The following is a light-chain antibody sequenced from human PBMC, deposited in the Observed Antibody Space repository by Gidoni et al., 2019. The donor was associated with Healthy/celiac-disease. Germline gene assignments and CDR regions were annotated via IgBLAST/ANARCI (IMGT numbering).Light chain of an antibody. J-gene: IGKJ4*01. CDR1: QSISSY. CDR3: QQSYSTPPI. Sequence: DIQMTQSPSSLSASVGDRVTITCRASQSISSYLNRFQQKPGKAPKLLIYATSSLHSGVPSRFSGSGSGTDFTLTISSLQPEDFATYYFQQSYSTPPIFGGGTKVEIK. V-gene: IGKV1-39*01. CDR2: ATS.